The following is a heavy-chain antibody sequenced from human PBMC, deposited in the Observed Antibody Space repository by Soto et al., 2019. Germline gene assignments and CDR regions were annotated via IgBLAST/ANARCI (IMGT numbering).Heavy chain of an antibody. V-gene: IGHV4-59*01. CDR1: GGSISSYY. CDR2: IYYSGST. CDR3: ARFSAGYCSSTSCYAFDY. Sequence: QVQLQESGPGLVKPSETLSLTCTVAGGSISSYYWSWIREPPGKGLEWIGYIYYSGSTNYTPSLKSRVTISVDTSKNQFSLKLSSVTAADTAVYYCARFSAGYCSSTSCYAFDYWGQGTLVTVSS. J-gene: IGHJ4*02. D-gene: IGHD2-2*01.